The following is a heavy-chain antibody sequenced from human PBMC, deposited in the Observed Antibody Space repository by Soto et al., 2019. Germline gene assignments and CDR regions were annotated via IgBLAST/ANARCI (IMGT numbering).Heavy chain of an antibody. V-gene: IGHV3-23*01. CDR1: GFTFDSPYSHG. J-gene: IGHJ4*01. CDR3: VSWVSAHFDY. CDR2: ISSNGANT. D-gene: IGHD2-8*01. Sequence: GGSLRLSCAASGFTFDSPYSHGMSWVRQSPGKGPEWVSTISSNGANTHYAESVKGRFTISKDASRNTVHLHMNSLRAEDTATYFCVSWVSAHFDYWGHGTPVTVS.